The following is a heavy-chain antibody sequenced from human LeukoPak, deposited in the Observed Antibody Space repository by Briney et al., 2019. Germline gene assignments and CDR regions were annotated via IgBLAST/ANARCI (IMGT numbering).Heavy chain of an antibody. CDR1: GFTFSSYW. CDR2: INSDGSST. D-gene: IGHD3-22*01. J-gene: IGHJ4*02. V-gene: IGHV3-74*01. Sequence: QPGGSLRLSCAASGFTFSSYWMHWVRQAPGKGLVWVSRINSDGSSTSYADSVKGRFTISRDNAKNTLYLQMNSLRAEDTAVYYCASHSYYDRTPLVYWGQGTLVTVSS. CDR3: ASHSYYDRTPLVY.